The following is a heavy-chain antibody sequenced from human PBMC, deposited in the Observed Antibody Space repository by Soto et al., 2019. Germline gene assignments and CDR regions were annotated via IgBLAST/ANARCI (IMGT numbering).Heavy chain of an antibody. Sequence: SEALSLTCTVSGGSLSRYYWSWIRQPPGKGLEWIGYIYYSGSTNYNPSLKSRVTISVDTSKNQFSLKLSSVTAADTAVYYCARAGCGGDCKFDYWGQGTLVTVSS. J-gene: IGHJ4*02. CDR3: ARAGCGGDCKFDY. CDR2: IYYSGST. D-gene: IGHD2-21*02. V-gene: IGHV4-59*01. CDR1: GGSLSRYY.